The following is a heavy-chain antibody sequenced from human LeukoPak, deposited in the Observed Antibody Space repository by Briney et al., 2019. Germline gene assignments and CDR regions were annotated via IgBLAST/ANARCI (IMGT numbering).Heavy chain of an antibody. V-gene: IGHV1-18*04. CDR1: GYTFTGYD. D-gene: IGHD6-19*01. CDR3: ARHSSDWEFDY. Sequence: GASVKVSCKASGYTFTGYDMHWVRQAPGQGLEWMGWTSAYNGNTNYAQKLQGRVTMTTDTSTSTAYMELRSLRSDDTAVYYCARHSSDWEFDYWGQGTLVTVSS. J-gene: IGHJ4*02. CDR2: TSAYNGNT.